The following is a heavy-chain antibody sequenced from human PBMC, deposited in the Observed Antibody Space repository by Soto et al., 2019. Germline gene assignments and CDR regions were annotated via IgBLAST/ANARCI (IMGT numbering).Heavy chain of an antibody. CDR1: GGTFSSYA. D-gene: IGHD3-10*01. V-gene: IGHV1-69*01. J-gene: IGHJ5*02. CDR3: ARESTLRYYGSGSYYTFDP. CDR2: IIPIFGTA. Sequence: QVQLVQSGAEVKKPGSSVKVSCKASGGTFSSYAISWVRQAPGQGLEWMGGIIPIFGTANYAQKFQGRVTITEDESTSTAYMELSSLRSEDTAVYYCARESTLRYYGSGSYYTFDPWGQGTLVTVSS.